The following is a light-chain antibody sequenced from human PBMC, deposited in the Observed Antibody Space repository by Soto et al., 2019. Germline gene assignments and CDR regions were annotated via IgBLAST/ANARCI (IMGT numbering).Light chain of an antibody. CDR3: QSYDSSLSAHYV. J-gene: IGLJ1*01. CDR2: GNS. V-gene: IGLV1-40*01. CDR1: SSNIGATYD. Sequence: QSVLTQPPSVSGAPGQRVTISCTGSSSNIGATYDVQWYQQLPGTAPKLLIYGNSNRPSGVPDRFSGSKSGTSASLAITGLQADDEVDYYCQSYDSSLSAHYVFGTGTKLTVL.